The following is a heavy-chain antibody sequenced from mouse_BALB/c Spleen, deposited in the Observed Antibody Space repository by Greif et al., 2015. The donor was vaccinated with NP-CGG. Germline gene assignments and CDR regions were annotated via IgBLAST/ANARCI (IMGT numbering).Heavy chain of an antibody. CDR2: INPGSSTI. Sequence: EVMLVESGGGLVQPGGSLNLSCAASGFDFSRYWMSWARQAPGKGQEWIGEINPGSSTINYTPSLKDKFIISRDNAKNTLYLQMSKVRSEDTALYYCARRSRGIMDYWGQGTSVTVSS. D-gene: IGHD1-1*01. CDR3: ARRSRGIMDY. J-gene: IGHJ4*01. CDR1: GFDFSRYW. V-gene: IGHV4-2*02.